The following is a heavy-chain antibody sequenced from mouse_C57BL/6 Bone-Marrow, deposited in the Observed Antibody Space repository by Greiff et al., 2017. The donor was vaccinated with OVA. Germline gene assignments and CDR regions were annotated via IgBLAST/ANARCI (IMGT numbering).Heavy chain of an antibody. Sequence: DVKLQESGPGLVKPSQSLSLTCSVTGYSITSGYYWNWIRQFPGNKLEWMGYISYDGSNNYNPSLKNRISITRDTSKNQFFLKLNSVTTEDTATYYCARDSHYYGSSYWAMDYWGQGTSVTVSS. J-gene: IGHJ4*01. D-gene: IGHD1-1*01. CDR3: ARDSHYYGSSYWAMDY. CDR2: ISYDGSN. V-gene: IGHV3-6*01. CDR1: GYSITSGYY.